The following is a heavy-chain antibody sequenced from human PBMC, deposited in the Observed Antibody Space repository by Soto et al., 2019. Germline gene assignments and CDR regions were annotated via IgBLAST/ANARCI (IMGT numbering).Heavy chain of an antibody. J-gene: IGHJ4*02. Sequence: ASVKVSCKASGYTFTSYGISWVRHAPGQGLEWMGWISAYNGNTNYAQKLQGRVTMTTDTSTSTAYMELRSLRSDDTAVYYCARSPPRFGESPGYFDYWGQGTLVTVSS. CDR1: GYTFTSYG. CDR2: ISAYNGNT. CDR3: ARSPPRFGESPGYFDY. D-gene: IGHD3-10*01. V-gene: IGHV1-18*01.